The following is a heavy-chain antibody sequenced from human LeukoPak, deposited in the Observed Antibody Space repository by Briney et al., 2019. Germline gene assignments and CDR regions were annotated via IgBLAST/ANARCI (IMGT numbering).Heavy chain of an antibody. J-gene: IGHJ4*02. V-gene: IGHV3-21*01. CDR3: ATPLRAAPGICFGY. CDR2: ISSSSSFI. Sequence: GGSLRLSCAAPGFTFSNYSMNWVRQAPGKGLEWVSSISSSSSFIYYADSVKGRFTISRDNANNSLYLQMNSLRAEDTAVYYCATPLRAAPGICFGYWGQGTLVTVSS. CDR1: GFTFSNYS. D-gene: IGHD6-13*01.